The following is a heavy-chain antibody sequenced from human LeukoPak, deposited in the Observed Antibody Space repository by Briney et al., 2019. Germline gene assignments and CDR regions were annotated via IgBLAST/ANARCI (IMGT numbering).Heavy chain of an antibody. Sequence: GGSPRLSCAASGFTFSSYAMHWVRQAPGKGLEWVAVISYDGSNKYYADSVKGRFSISRDNSKNTLYLQMNSLRAEDTAVYYCAMGGYSSSANPYYYYYGMDVWGQGTTVTVSS. CDR3: AMGGYSSSANPYYYYYGMDV. CDR1: GFTFSSYA. V-gene: IGHV3-30-3*01. J-gene: IGHJ6*02. CDR2: ISYDGSNK. D-gene: IGHD6-13*01.